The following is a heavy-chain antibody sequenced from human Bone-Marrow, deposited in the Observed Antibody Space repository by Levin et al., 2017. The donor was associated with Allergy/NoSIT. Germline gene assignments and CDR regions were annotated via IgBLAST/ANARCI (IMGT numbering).Heavy chain of an antibody. J-gene: IGHJ4*02. V-gene: IGHV5-51*01. CDR2: IYPGDSDI. CDR3: ASGRDGYIRRPFHY. D-gene: IGHD5-24*01. CDR1: GYGFSTYW. Sequence: LGESLKISCKASGYGFSTYWIGWVRQMPGKGLEWMGIIYPGDSDIRYSPSFRGQVTLSADKSISTAYLQWSSLKASDTAIYYCASGRDGYIRRPFHYWGQGTLVTVSS.